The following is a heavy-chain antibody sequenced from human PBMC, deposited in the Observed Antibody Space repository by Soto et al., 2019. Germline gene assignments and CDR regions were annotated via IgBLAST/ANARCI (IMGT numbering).Heavy chain of an antibody. CDR2: ISWNSGSI. V-gene: IGHV3-9*01. CDR1: GFTFDDYA. CDR3: AKDTMAREYSSSSLGY. J-gene: IGHJ4*02. Sequence: GGSLRLSCAASGFTFDDYAMHWVRQAPGKGLEWVSGISWNSGSIGYADSVKGRFTISRDNAKNSLYLQMNSLRAEDTALYYCAKDTMAREYSSSSLGYWGQGTLVTVSS. D-gene: IGHD6-13*01.